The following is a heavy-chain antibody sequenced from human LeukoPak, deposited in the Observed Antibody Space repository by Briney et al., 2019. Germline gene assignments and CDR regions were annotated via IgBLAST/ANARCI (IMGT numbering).Heavy chain of an antibody. CDR1: GYTFTSYS. CDR2: IIPILGIA. J-gene: IGHJ4*02. V-gene: IGHV1-69*02. D-gene: IGHD5-12*01. CDR3: AVLATINHY. Sequence: ASVKVSCKASGYTFTSYSISWVRQAPGQGLEWMGRIIPILGIANYAQKFQGRVTITADKSTSTAYMELSSLRSEDTAVYYCAVLATINHYWGQGTLVTVSS.